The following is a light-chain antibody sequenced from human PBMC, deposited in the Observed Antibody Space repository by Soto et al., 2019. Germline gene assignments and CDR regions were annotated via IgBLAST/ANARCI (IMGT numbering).Light chain of an antibody. V-gene: IGLV2-18*01. CDR3: SLYTSSSTFV. CDR2: EVS. J-gene: IGLJ1*01. Sequence: QSALTQPPSVSGSPGQSVTISCTGIRSDVGNYKSVSWYQQPPGTAPKLMIYEVSSRPSGVPDRFSGSKSGNTASLTISGLQVEDEADYYCSLYTSSSTFVFGTGTKVTLL. CDR1: RSDVGNYKS.